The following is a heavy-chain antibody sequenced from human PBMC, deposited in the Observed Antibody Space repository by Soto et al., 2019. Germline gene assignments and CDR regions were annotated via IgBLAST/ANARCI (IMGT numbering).Heavy chain of an antibody. CDR2: ISGSGDTT. Sequence: GGSLRLSCAASGLTFASYAMSWVRQAPGKGLEWVSAISGSGDTTYHADSVKGRFTISRDNSKNTLYLQMNSLRVEDTAVYYCAKDYSGPSISPGDDGSFDYWGQGALVTVSS. CDR1: GLTFASYA. CDR3: AKDYSGPSISPGDDGSFDY. D-gene: IGHD1-26*01. V-gene: IGHV3-23*01. J-gene: IGHJ4*02.